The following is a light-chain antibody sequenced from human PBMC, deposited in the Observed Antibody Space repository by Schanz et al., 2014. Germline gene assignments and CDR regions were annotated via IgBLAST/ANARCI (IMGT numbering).Light chain of an antibody. Sequence: DIQMTQSPSSLSASVGDRVTLTCRSSHSIISYLNWYQQKPGKAPNLLIYKASTLESGVSSRFSGSGSGTEFTLTISSLQPDDFATYYCQQYTGYSWTFGQGTKVEIK. V-gene: IGKV1-5*03. CDR2: KAS. J-gene: IGKJ1*01. CDR1: HSIISY. CDR3: QQYTGYSWT.